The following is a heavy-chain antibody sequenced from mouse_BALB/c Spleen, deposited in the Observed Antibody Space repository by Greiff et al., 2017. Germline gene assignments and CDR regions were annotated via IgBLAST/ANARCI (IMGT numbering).Heavy chain of an antibody. CDR3: ARSLRDYAMDY. Sequence: EVQGVESGGGLVQPGGSRKLSCAASGFTFSSFGMHWVRQAPEKGLEWVAYISSGSSTIYYADTVKGRFTISRDNPKNTLFLQMTSLRSEDTAMYYCARSLRDYAMDYWGQGTSVTVSS. D-gene: IGHD1-1*01. CDR1: GFTFSSFG. V-gene: IGHV5-17*02. J-gene: IGHJ4*01. CDR2: ISSGSSTI.